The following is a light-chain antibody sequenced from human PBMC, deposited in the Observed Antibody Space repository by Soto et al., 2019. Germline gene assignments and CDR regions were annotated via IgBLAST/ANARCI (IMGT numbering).Light chain of an antibody. CDR3: QQYDNSPLT. J-gene: IGKJ4*01. Sequence: DIVLTQSPGTLSLSPGERAALSCRASQSVSSSYLAWYQQKPGQAPRLLIYGASNRATGIPDRFSGSGSGTDFTLTISRLAPEDFAVYYCQQYDNSPLTFGGGTKVEIK. V-gene: IGKV3-20*01. CDR2: GAS. CDR1: QSVSSSY.